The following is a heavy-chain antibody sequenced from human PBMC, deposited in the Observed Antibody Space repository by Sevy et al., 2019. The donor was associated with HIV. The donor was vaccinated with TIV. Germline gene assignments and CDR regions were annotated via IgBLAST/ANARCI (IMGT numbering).Heavy chain of an antibody. V-gene: IGHV4-34*01. CDR3: TRGVRYCSSTSSPHSHYYYGMDV. CDR1: GGSFSGYY. J-gene: IGHJ6*02. D-gene: IGHD2-2*01. CDR2: INHSGST. Sequence: SETLSLTCAVYGGSFSGYYWSWIRQPPGKGLEWIGEINHSGSTNYNPSLKSRVTISVDTSKNQFSLKLSSVTAADTAVYYSTRGVRYCSSTSSPHSHYYYGMDVWGQGTTVAVSS.